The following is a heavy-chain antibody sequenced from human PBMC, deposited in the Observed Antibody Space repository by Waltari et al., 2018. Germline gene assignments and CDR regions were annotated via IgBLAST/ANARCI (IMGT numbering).Heavy chain of an antibody. CDR3: AKAITGIIAVAGYDY. Sequence: EVQLVESGGGLIQPGGSLRLSCAASGFTVSSNYMSWVRQAPGKGLEWVSVIYSGCSTYYADSVKGRFTISRDNSKNTLYLQMNSLRAEDTAVYYCAKAITGIIAVAGYDYWGQGTLVTVSS. D-gene: IGHD6-19*01. CDR2: IYSGCST. V-gene: IGHV3-53*01. J-gene: IGHJ4*02. CDR1: GFTVSSNY.